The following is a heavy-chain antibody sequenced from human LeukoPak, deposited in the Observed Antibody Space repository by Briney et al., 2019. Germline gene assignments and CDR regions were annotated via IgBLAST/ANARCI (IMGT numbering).Heavy chain of an antibody. D-gene: IGHD5-18*01. V-gene: IGHV1-3*01. CDR1: GYTFTSYA. Sequence: GASVTVSCKASGYTFTSYAMHWVRQAPGQRLEWMGWINAGNGNTKYSQKFQGRVTITRDTSASTAYMELSSLRSEDTAVYYCARAAGRGYSYGYLSPGIDYWGQGTLVTVSS. CDR2: INAGNGNT. J-gene: IGHJ4*02. CDR3: ARAAGRGYSYGYLSPGIDY.